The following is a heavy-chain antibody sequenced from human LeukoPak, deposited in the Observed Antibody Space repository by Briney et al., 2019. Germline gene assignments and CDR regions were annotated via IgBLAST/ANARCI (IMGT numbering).Heavy chain of an antibody. CDR3: ARPGRDDGFDI. J-gene: IGHJ3*02. Sequence: GGSLRLSCAASGFTFSSYWMSWVRQAPGSGLEWVANVKQDGSEKHYVASVKGRFTVSRDDAKNSLYLQMNSLRGDDTAVYFCARPGRDDGFDIWGQGTMVTVSS. CDR2: VKQDGSEK. V-gene: IGHV3-7*04. CDR1: GFTFSSYW.